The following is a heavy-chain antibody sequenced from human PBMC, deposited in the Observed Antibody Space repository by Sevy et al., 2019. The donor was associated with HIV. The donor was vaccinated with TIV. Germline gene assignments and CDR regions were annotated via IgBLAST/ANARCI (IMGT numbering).Heavy chain of an antibody. V-gene: IGHV3-23*01. CDR1: GFNFNIYS. Sequence: GGSLRLSCVVSGFNFNIYSMSWVRQAPGKGLEWVSTLSFGCGKINYADSVKGRFIISRDDSKNTLYLQMNSLRAEDTAVYFCAREGCTRPHDYWGQGTLVTVSSGWTFCHCDSYYYYYMDVWGKGTTVTVSS. D-gene: IGHD2-8*01. CDR2: LSFGCGKI. J-gene: IGHJ6*03. CDR3: AREGCTRPHDYWGQGTLVTVSSGWTFCHCDSYYYYYMDV.